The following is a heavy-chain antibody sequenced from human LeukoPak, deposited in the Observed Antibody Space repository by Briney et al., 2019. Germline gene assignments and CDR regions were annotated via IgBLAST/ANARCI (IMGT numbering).Heavy chain of an antibody. CDR3: TRDQTPYY. Sequence: GGSLRLSCTASGYTFGDYAMTWVRQAPGKGLEWVGFIRSKIYGGTPEYAASVKGRFTISRDDSKGIAYLQMNSLKTEDTAVYYCTRDQTPYYWGQGTLVTVSS. V-gene: IGHV3-49*04. CDR1: GYTFGDYA. J-gene: IGHJ4*02. CDR2: IRSKIYGGTP.